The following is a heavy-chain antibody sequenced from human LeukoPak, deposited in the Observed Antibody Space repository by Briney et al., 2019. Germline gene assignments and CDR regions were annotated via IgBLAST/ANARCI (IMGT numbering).Heavy chain of an antibody. CDR3: ARESSGYFY. CDR2: ISSSSSFR. D-gene: IGHD3-22*01. J-gene: IGHJ4*02. V-gene: IGHV3-21*01. Sequence: GGSLRLSCAASGFTFRSYAMSWVRQAPGKGLEWVSSISSSSSFRYYADSVKGRFTISRDNAKNSLYLQMNSLRAEDTAVYYCARESSGYFYWGQGTLVAVSS. CDR1: GFTFRSYA.